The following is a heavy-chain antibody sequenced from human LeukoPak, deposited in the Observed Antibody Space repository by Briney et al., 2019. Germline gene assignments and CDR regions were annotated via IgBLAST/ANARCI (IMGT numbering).Heavy chain of an antibody. J-gene: IGHJ4*02. CDR2: INHSGST. D-gene: IGHD1-26*01. V-gene: IGHV4-34*01. Sequence: PSETLSLTCAVYGGSFSGYYWSWIRQPPGKGLEWIGEINHSGSTNYNPSLKSRVTISVDTSKNQFSLKLSSVTAADTAVYYCARRYSGSYYDFDYWGQGTLVTVSS. CDR3: ARRYSGSYYDFDY. CDR1: GGSFSGYY.